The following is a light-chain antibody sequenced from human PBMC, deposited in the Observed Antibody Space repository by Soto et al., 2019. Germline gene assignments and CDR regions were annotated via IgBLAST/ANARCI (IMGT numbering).Light chain of an antibody. J-gene: IGLJ1*01. CDR3: SSYTSSSTDV. CDR2: AVS. V-gene: IGLV2-14*03. Sequence: QSALTQPASVSGSPGQSITISCTGTSSEVGGYNYVSWFQKHPGKAHKLMIYAVSNRPSGVSNRFSGSKSGNKASLTISGLQAEDEADYYCSSYTSSSTDVFGTGTKLTGL. CDR1: SSEVGGYNY.